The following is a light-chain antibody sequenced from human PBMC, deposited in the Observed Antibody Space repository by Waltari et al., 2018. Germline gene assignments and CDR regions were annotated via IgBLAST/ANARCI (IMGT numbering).Light chain of an antibody. CDR2: KAS. J-gene: IGKJ1*01. V-gene: IGKV1-5*03. CDR3: QQYDSYWT. Sequence: DIQMTQSPSTLSASVGDRVTITCRASQSVNSWVAWYQQKPGKAPKRLIFKASNLESGVPSRFSGSGSGTEFTLTISSLQPDDFATYHCQQYDSYWTFGQGTKVEIK. CDR1: QSVNSW.